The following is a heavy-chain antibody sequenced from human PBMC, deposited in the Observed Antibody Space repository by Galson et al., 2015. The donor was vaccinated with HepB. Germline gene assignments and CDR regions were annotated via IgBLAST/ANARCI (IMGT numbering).Heavy chain of an antibody. D-gene: IGHD2-21*02. Sequence: SVKVSCKASGGTFSSYAISWVRQAPGQGLEWMGRIIPILGIANYAQKFQGRVTITADKSTSTAYMELSSLRSEDTAVYYCASPAYCGGDCYWPARAFDIWGQGTMVTVSS. CDR2: IIPILGIA. V-gene: IGHV1-69*04. CDR1: GGTFSSYA. J-gene: IGHJ3*02. CDR3: ASPAYCGGDCYWPARAFDI.